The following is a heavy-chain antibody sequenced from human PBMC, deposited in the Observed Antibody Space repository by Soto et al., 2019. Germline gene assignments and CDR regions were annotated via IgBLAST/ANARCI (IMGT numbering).Heavy chain of an antibody. D-gene: IGHD3-22*01. Sequence: QVQLQESGPGLVKPSQTLSLTCTVSGASISSGDYYWSWIRQPPGKGLEWIGFIYHSGATHYNPSLKNRLSISLDTSENQFSLNFYSVTAADTAVYHCARDRYFDSSGRAFDFWGQGTLVTVSS. J-gene: IGHJ4*02. CDR1: GASISSGDYY. V-gene: IGHV4-30-4*01. CDR3: ARDRYFDSSGRAFDF. CDR2: IYHSGAT.